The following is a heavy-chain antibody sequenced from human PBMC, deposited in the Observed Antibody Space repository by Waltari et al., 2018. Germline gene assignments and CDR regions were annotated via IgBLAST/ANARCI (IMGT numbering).Heavy chain of an antibody. Sequence: QVQLVQSGAEVKKPGASVKVSCKASGYTFTSYDINWVRQATGQGLEWMGGLVHNFGTANYEQKFQGRVTITADKSTSTAYMELSSLRSEDTAVYYCALEGVRFGELYYYMDVWGKGTTVIVSS. CDR3: ALEGVRFGELYYYMDV. J-gene: IGHJ6*03. V-gene: IGHV1-69*06. D-gene: IGHD3-10*01. CDR1: GYTFTSYD. CDR2: LVHNFGTA.